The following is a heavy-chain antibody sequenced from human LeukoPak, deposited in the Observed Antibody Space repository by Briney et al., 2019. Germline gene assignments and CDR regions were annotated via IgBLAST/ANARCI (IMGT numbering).Heavy chain of an antibody. Sequence: TGGSLRLSCAASGFTVSSNYMSWVRQAPGKGLEWVSVIYSGGSTYYADSVKGRFTISRDNSKNTLYLQMNSLRAEDTAVYYCAREEIAAGIFDYWGQGTLVTASS. D-gene: IGHD6-13*01. CDR2: IYSGGST. CDR1: GFTVSSNY. CDR3: AREEIAAGIFDY. J-gene: IGHJ4*02. V-gene: IGHV3-66*02.